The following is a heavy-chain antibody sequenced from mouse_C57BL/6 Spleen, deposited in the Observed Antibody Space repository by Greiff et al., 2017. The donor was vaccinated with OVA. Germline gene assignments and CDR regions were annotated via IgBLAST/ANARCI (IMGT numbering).Heavy chain of an antibody. Sequence: EVQRVESGGGLVKPGGSLKLSCAASGFTFSSYTMSWVRQTPEKRLEWVATISGGGGNTYYPDSVKGRFTISRDNAKNTLYLQMSSLRSEDTALYYCARRNNDGYYAMDYWGQGTSVTVSS. D-gene: IGHD2-3*01. V-gene: IGHV5-9*01. CDR1: GFTFSSYT. CDR3: ARRNNDGYYAMDY. J-gene: IGHJ4*01. CDR2: ISGGGGNT.